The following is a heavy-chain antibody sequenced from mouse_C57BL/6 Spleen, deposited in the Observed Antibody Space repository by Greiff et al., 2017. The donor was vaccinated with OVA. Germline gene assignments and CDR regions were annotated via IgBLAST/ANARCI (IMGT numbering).Heavy chain of an antibody. D-gene: IGHD2-2*01. Sequence: QVQLQQPGAELVMPGASVKLSCKASGYTFTSYWMHWVKQRPGQGLEWIGEIDPYDSYTNYNQKFKGKSTLTVDKSSSTAYMQLSSLTSEDSAVYYCARKGYPDYWGQGTTLTVSS. J-gene: IGHJ2*01. V-gene: IGHV1-69*01. CDR1: GYTFTSYW. CDR2: IDPYDSYT. CDR3: ARKGYPDY.